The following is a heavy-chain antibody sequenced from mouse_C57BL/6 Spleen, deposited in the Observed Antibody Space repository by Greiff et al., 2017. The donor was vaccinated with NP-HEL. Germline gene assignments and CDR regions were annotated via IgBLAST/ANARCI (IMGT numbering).Heavy chain of an antibody. Sequence: QVQLQQPGAELVMPGASVKLSCKASGYTFTSYWMHWVKQRPGQGLEWIGEIDPSDSYTNYNQKFKGKSTLTVDKSSSTAYMQLSSLTSEDSAVYYCARPYYYGSLFDYWGQGTTLTVSS. J-gene: IGHJ2*01. CDR1: GYTFTSYW. CDR2: IDPSDSYT. CDR3: ARPYYYGSLFDY. D-gene: IGHD1-1*01. V-gene: IGHV1-69*01.